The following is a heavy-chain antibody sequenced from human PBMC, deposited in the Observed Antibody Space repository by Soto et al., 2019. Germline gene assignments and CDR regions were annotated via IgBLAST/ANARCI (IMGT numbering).Heavy chain of an antibody. CDR3: ARDRRSVCSSTSCYPLDS. J-gene: IGHJ4*02. V-gene: IGHV1-18*01. Sequence: QVQLVQSGAEVKWPGASVKVSCKASGYTFTDFGINWVRQAPGQGLEWMGWISAYNGYTNYAEKLQGRVTMTTDTSTNTAYMEVRSLRSDDAAVYYCARDRRSVCSSTSCYPLDSWGQGTLVTVCS. D-gene: IGHD2-2*01. CDR2: ISAYNGYT. CDR1: GYTFTDFG.